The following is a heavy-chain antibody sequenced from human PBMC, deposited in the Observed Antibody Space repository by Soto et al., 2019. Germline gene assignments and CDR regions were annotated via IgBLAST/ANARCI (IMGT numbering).Heavy chain of an antibody. CDR3: ARDQLEGNWFAP. D-gene: IGHD1-1*01. V-gene: IGHV4-30-2*01. Sequence: PSETLSLTCAVSGGSISSGGYSWNWIRQPPGKGLEWIGYIYHSGSTLYNLSLKSRVTISVDKSKNQFSLKLTSVTAADTAVYYCARDQLEGNWFAPWGQGTLVTVSS. CDR2: IYHSGST. J-gene: IGHJ5*02. CDR1: GGSISSGGYS.